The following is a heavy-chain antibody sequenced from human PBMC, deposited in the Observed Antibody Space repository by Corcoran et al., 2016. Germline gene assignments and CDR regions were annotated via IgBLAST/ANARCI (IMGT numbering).Heavy chain of an antibody. V-gene: IGHV3-23*01. CDR3: ARLSSSSLYYYDSSGYYYGY. D-gene: IGHD3-22*01. Sequence: EVQLLESGGGLVQPGGSLRLSCAASGFTFSSYAMSWVRQAPGKGLEWVSAISGSGGSTYYADSVKGRFTISRDNSKNTLYLQMNSLRAEDTAVYYWARLSSSSLYYYDSSGYYYGYWGQGTLVTVSS. J-gene: IGHJ4*02. CDR1: GFTFSSYA. CDR2: ISGSGGST.